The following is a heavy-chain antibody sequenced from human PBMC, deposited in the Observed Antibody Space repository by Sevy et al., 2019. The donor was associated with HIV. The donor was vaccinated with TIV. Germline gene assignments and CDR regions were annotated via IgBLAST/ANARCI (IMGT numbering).Heavy chain of an antibody. V-gene: IGHV1-18*01. CDR1: GYTFTSYG. J-gene: IGHJ5*02. CDR2: ISAYNGNT. Sequence: ASVNVSCKASGYTFTSYGISWVRQAPGQGLEWMGWISAYNGNTNYAQKLQGRVTMTTDTSTSTAYMELRSLRSDDTAVYYCARVYEQLVPPTNWFDPWGQGTLVTVSS. CDR3: ARVYEQLVPPTNWFDP. D-gene: IGHD6-6*01.